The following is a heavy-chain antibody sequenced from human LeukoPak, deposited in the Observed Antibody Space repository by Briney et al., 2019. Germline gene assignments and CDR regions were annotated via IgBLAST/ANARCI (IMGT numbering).Heavy chain of an antibody. Sequence: GGTLRLSCAVSGFTFSNSGMNWVRQAPGKGLEWVSGISWNSGSIGYADSVKGPFTISRDNAKNTLYLQMNSLRVEDTAVYYCARLSSSWYYFDYWGQGTLVTVSS. J-gene: IGHJ4*02. CDR1: GFTFSNSG. D-gene: IGHD6-13*01. CDR3: ARLSSSWYYFDY. CDR2: ISWNSGSI. V-gene: IGHV3-9*01.